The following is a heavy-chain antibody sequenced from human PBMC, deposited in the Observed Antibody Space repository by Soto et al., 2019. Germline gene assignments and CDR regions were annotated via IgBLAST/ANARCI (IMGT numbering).Heavy chain of an antibody. D-gene: IGHD5-18*01. Sequence: QVQLQESGPGLVKPSQTLSLTCTVSGGSISSAAYYWSWIRQHPGKGLEWIEYISHSGSTYYTPSPKSRVIISADTSKNQFSLNLTSVTAADTAVYYCAREYTYGSNFFDCWGQGALVTVSS. CDR3: AREYTYGSNFFDC. V-gene: IGHV4-31*03. J-gene: IGHJ4*02. CDR1: GGSISSAAYY. CDR2: ISHSGST.